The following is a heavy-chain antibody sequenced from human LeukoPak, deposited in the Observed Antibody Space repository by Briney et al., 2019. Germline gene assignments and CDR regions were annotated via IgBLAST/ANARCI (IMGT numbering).Heavy chain of an antibody. V-gene: IGHV3-23*01. CDR3: AKDHYYDSSGYYGVGFDY. CDR1: GFTFSSYA. CDR2: ISGSGGST. J-gene: IGHJ4*02. D-gene: IGHD3-22*01. Sequence: GGSLRLSCAASGFTFSSYAMSWVRQAPGKGLEWVLAISGSGGSTYYADSVKGRFTISRDNSKNTLYLQMNSLRAEDTAVYYCAKDHYYDSSGYYGVGFDYWGQGTLVTVSS.